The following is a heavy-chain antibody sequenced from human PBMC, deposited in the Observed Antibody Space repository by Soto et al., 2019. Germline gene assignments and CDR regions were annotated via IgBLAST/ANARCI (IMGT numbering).Heavy chain of an antibody. D-gene: IGHD3-10*01. CDR3: ARDIMVRGRSYYGMDV. V-gene: IGHV3-23*01. CDR1: GFTFSSYA. CDR2: ISGSGGST. J-gene: IGHJ6*02. Sequence: GGSLRLSCAASGFTFSSYAMSWVRQAPGKGLEWVSAISGSGGSTSYADSVKGRFTISRDNSKNTLYLQMNSLTTEDTAVYYCARDIMVRGRSYYGMDVWGQGTTVTVSS.